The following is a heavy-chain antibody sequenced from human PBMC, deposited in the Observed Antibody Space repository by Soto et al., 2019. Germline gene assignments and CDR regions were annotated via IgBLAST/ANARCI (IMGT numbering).Heavy chain of an antibody. CDR1: GGSISSSNW. V-gene: IGHV4-4*02. CDR2: IYHSGST. CDR3: ARGTGGPSCFDS. J-gene: IGHJ4*02. Sequence: QVQLQESGPGLVKPSGTLSLTCAVSGGSISSSNWWSWVRQPPGKGLEWIGEIYHSGSTNYNPSLKGRFTISVDKPKNQFSLKLSSVTAADTAVYYCARGTGGPSCFDSWGQGTLVTVSS. D-gene: IGHD3-10*01.